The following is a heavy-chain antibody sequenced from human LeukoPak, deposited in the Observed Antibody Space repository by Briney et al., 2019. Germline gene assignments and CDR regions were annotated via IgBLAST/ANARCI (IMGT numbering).Heavy chain of an antibody. V-gene: IGHV4-4*02. J-gene: IGHJ4*02. CDR1: GGSISGTNW. CDR3: SRESGPFCPFGY. D-gene: IGHD1-26*01. CDR2: ISLAGQT. Sequence: SGTLSLTCGVSGGSISGTNWWSWVRQPPGQGLERIGEISLAGQTNYNPSLNGRVTMSLDKSSNQLSLHLTSVTAADTATYFCSRESGPFCPFGYWGQGTLVIVSS.